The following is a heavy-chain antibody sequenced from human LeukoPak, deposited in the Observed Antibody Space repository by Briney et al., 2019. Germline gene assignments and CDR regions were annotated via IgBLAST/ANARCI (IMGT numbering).Heavy chain of an antibody. CDR1: GFTFSSYE. CDR3: ARDHCSSTSCPLG. CDR2: ISSSGSTI. Sequence: PGGSLRLSCAASGFTFSSYEMNWVRQAPGKGLEWVSYISSSGSTIYYADSVKGRLTISRDNAKNSLYLQMNSLRAEDTAVYYCARDHCSSTSCPLGWSQGTLVTVSS. D-gene: IGHD2-2*01. J-gene: IGHJ4*02. V-gene: IGHV3-48*03.